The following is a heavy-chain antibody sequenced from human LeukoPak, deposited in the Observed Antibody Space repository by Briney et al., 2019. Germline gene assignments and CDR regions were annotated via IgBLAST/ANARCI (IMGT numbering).Heavy chain of an antibody. CDR2: IYYSGST. Sequence: KPSETLSLTCTVSGSSISSYYWSWIRQPPGKGLEWIGYIYYSGSTNYNPSLKSRVTISVDTSKNQFSLKLSSVTAADTAVYYCARGLLDDYWGQGTLVTVSS. CDR3: ARGLLDDY. D-gene: IGHD3-3*02. V-gene: IGHV4-59*01. J-gene: IGHJ4*02. CDR1: GSSISSYY.